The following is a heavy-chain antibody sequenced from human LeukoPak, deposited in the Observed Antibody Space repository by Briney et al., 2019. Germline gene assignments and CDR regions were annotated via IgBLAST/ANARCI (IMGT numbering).Heavy chain of an antibody. CDR3: ARGGSYLSAFDI. V-gene: IGHV3-53*01. D-gene: IGHD1-26*01. CDR1: GFTVSSNY. CDR2: IYSGSST. J-gene: IGHJ3*02. Sequence: GGSLRLSCAASGFTVSSNYMSWVRQAPGKGLEWVSIIYSGSSTFYADSVKGRFTISRDNSKNTLYLQMNSLRAEDTAVYYCARGGSYLSAFDIWGQGTMVTVSS.